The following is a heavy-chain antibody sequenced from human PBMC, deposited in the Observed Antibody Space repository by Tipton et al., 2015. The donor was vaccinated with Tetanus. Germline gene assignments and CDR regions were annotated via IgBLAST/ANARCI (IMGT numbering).Heavy chain of an antibody. J-gene: IGHJ4*02. V-gene: IGHV4-61*01. CDR1: GGSVRSTNSY. Sequence: GLVKPSETLSLTCTVSGGSVRSTNSYWSWLRQPPGKGLEWIGHISHSGSASYNPSLKSRVTISLDTSKNQFSLTLRSVTAADTAVYYCARSYGDTFLFRLDYWGQGALVTVSS. CDR2: ISHSGSA. D-gene: IGHD4-17*01. CDR3: ARSYGDTFLFRLDY.